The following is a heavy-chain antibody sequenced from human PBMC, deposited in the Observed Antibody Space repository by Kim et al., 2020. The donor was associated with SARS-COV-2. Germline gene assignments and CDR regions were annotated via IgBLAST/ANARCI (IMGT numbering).Heavy chain of an antibody. CDR2: IYYSGST. J-gene: IGHJ5*02. CDR3: ARGLRSGWELPRNWFDP. Sequence: SETLSLTCTVSGGSISSSSYYWGWIRQPPGKGLEWIGSIYYSGSTYYNPSLKSRVTISVDTSKNQFSLKLSSVTAAATAVYYCARGLRSGWELPRNWFDPWGQGTLVTVSS. V-gene: IGHV4-39*07. CDR1: GGSISSSSYY. D-gene: IGHD1-26*01.